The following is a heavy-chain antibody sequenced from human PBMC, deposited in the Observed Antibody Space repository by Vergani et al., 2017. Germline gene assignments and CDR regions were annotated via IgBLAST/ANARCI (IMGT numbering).Heavy chain of an antibody. D-gene: IGHD3-16*01. CDR2: IYNSGNG. CDR3: ASGKYYSDSTSHFRGRYFDV. V-gene: IGHV4-39*01. J-gene: IGHJ2*01. CDR1: GDSIISISYY. Sequence: QMQLQESGPGLVTASETLSLPCTVSGDSIISISYYWGWIRQPPGKGLEWIGSIYNSGNGDSSSSLKSRVTISADTSKNQFSLRLTSVTAADTAVYYCASGKYYSDSTSHFRGRYFDVWGRGTLVTVPS.